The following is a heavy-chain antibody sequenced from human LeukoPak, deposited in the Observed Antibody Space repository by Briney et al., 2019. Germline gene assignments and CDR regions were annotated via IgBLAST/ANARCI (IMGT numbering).Heavy chain of an antibody. D-gene: IGHD6-13*01. V-gene: IGHV4-39*01. Sequence: PSETLSLTCTVSGGSISSSSYYWGWIRQPPGKGLEWIGSIYYSGSTYYNPSLKSRVTISVDTSKNQFSLKLSSVTAADTAVYYCARHEYSSSWYWGGGLDYWGQGTLVTVSS. CDR1: GGSISSSSYY. CDR3: ARHEYSSSWYWGGGLDY. J-gene: IGHJ4*02. CDR2: IYYSGST.